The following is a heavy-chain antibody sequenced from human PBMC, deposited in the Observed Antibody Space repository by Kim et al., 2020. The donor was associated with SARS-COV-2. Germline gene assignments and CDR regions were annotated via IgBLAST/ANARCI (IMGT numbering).Heavy chain of an antibody. CDR2: IHDAGST. D-gene: IGHD1-26*01. CDR3: SRSTVGAYFDY. Sequence: GGSLRLSCAVSGSSVRSSYMTWVRQAPGKGLEWVSAIHDAGSTYYADSVKGRFTISRDIPKDTLYLQMNSQRADDTAVYYCSRSTVGAYFDYWGQGSLVSVSS. V-gene: IGHV3-53*01. CDR1: GSSVRSSY. J-gene: IGHJ4*02.